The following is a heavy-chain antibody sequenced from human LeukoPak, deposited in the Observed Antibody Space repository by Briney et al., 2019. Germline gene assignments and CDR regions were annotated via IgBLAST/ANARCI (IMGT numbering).Heavy chain of an antibody. Sequence: GRSLRLPCAASGFTFSSYDIHWVRQAPGKGLEWVAVIWYDGSNKYYADSVKGRFTISRDNSKNTLYLQMNSLRAEDTAVYYCARGGGATFFDYWGQGTLVTVSS. J-gene: IGHJ4*02. CDR3: ARGGGATFFDY. D-gene: IGHD1-26*01. CDR2: IWYDGSNK. CDR1: GFTFSSYD. V-gene: IGHV3-33*01.